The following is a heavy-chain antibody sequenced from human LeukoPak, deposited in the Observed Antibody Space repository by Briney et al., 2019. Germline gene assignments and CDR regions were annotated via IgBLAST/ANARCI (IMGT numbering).Heavy chain of an antibody. CDR3: AKDGEQQLIRGYFDY. CDR2: ISGSGGST. CDR1: AFTFSSYA. V-gene: IGHV3-23*01. D-gene: IGHD6-13*01. Sequence: GGSLRLSCAASAFTFSSYAMSWVRQAPGKGLEWVSVISGSGGSTFYADSVKGRFTISRDNSKNTLYLQMNSLRGEDMAIYYCAKDGEQQLIRGYFDYWGQGALVTVSS. J-gene: IGHJ4*02.